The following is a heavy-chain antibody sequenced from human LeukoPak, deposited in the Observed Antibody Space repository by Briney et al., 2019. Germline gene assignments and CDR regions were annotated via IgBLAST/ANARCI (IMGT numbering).Heavy chain of an antibody. CDR3: ASRYASSWTSFDY. D-gene: IGHD6-13*01. CDR2: IYTSGST. V-gene: IGHV4-61*02. J-gene: IGHJ4*02. CDR1: GGSISSGSYY. Sequence: SETLSLTCTVSGGSISSGSYYWSWIRQPAGKGLEWIGRIYTSGSTNYNPSLKSRVTISVDTSKNQFSLRLSSVTAADTAVYYCASRYASSWTSFDYWGQGTLVTVSS.